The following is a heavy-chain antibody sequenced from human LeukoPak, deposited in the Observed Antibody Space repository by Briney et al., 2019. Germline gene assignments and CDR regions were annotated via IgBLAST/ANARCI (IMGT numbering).Heavy chain of an antibody. J-gene: IGHJ2*01. V-gene: IGHV4-59*08. Sequence: PSETLSLTCTVSGGSISSYYWSWIRQPPGKGLEWIGYIYYSGTTNYNPSLKSRVTISVDMFKNQFSLRLSSVTAADTAVYYCARHAGTAVATVGFDLWGRGTLVTVSS. CDR2: IYYSGTT. CDR1: GGSISSYY. D-gene: IGHD6-19*01. CDR3: ARHAGTAVATVGFDL.